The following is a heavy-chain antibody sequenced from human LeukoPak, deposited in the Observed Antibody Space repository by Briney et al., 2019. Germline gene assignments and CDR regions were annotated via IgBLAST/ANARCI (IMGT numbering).Heavy chain of an antibody. CDR1: GFTFSSYA. J-gene: IGHJ4*02. CDR3: AKGNGYSYGRYYFDY. Sequence: GGSLRLSCAASGFTFSSYAMGWVRQAPGKGLEWVSAITASGGNTYYADSVKGRFTISRDNSKNTLYLQVNSLRAEDTAVYYCAKGNGYSYGRYYFDYWGQGTLITVSS. CDR2: ITASGGNT. V-gene: IGHV3-23*01. D-gene: IGHD5-18*01.